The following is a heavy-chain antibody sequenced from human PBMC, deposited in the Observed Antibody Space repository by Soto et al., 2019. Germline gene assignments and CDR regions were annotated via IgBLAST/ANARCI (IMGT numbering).Heavy chain of an antibody. CDR3: GREAIYGWGSHDY. D-gene: IGHD3-10*01. CDR2: ISVENGDT. Sequence: QVQLVQSGSEVKKPGASVRVSCKASGYTFTNDAISWVRQAPGQGLEWMGWISVENGDTKYAQKFQGRVTMTADTSPSKVYMELRSLGSDDTAVYYCGREAIYGWGSHDYWGQGPLVTVSS. V-gene: IGHV1-18*01. J-gene: IGHJ4*02. CDR1: GYTFTNDA.